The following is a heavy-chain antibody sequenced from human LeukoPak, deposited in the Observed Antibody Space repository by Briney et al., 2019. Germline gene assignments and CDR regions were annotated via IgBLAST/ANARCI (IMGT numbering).Heavy chain of an antibody. D-gene: IGHD5-24*01. J-gene: IGHJ3*02. CDR3: AGDTPRGDNAFDI. V-gene: IGHV3-53*01. Sequence: GGSLRLSCAASGFIVSSNCMIWVRQDPGKGLEWVSSIYRGASTYYADSVKGRFTISRDNSKNALYLHMISLRVEDTAVYYCAGDTPRGDNAFDIWGQGTMVTVSS. CDR2: IYRGAST. CDR1: GFIVSSNC.